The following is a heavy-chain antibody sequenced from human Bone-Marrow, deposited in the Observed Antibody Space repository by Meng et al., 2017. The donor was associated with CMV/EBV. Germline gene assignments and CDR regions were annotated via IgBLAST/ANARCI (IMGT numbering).Heavy chain of an antibody. CDR1: GYTFTSYG. V-gene: IGHV1-18*01. Sequence: ASVKVSCKASGYTFTSYGISWVRQAPGQGLEWMGWISAYNGNTNYAQKLQGRVTMTTDTSTSTAYMELRSLRSDDTAVYYCARHLPLQYLYYYYGMDVWGQGTTVTVSS. J-gene: IGHJ6*02. D-gene: IGHD4-11*01. CDR3: ARHLPLQYLYYYYGMDV. CDR2: ISAYNGNT.